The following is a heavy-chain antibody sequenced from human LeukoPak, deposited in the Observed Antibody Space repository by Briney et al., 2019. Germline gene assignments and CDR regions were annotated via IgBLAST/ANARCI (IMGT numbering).Heavy chain of an antibody. CDR3: ARGPNLVREYFQH. CDR2: ITTGDGNT. V-gene: IGHV3-23*01. J-gene: IGHJ1*01. CDR1: GFTFSSYT. Sequence: GGSLRLSCTASGFTFSSYTMTWVRQAPGKGLKWVSTITTGDGNTYYADSVKGRFTVSRDDSKNTLYLQMNSLRAEDTAVYYCARGPNLVREYFQHWGQGARVTVSS.